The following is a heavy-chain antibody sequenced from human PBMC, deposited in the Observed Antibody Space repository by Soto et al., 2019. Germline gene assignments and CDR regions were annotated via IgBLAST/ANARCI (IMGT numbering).Heavy chain of an antibody. CDR2: INWNGGST. Sequence: GGSLRLSCAASGFTFDDYGMSWVRQAPGKGLKWVSGINWNGGSTGYADSVKGRFTISRDNANNSLYLQMNILRAEDTALYHCARVLDPQAWYYCYMDVWGKGTTVTVSS. CDR1: GFTFDDYG. CDR3: ARVLDPQAWYYCYMDV. V-gene: IGHV3-20*01. J-gene: IGHJ6*03. D-gene: IGHD3-3*01.